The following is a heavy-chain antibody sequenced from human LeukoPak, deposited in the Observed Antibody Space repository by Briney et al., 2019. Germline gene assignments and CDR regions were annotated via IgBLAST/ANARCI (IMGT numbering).Heavy chain of an antibody. V-gene: IGHV1-2*02. Sequence: ASVRVSCKASGYIFTGYYMHWMRQAPGQGLEWMGWINPNSGDTNYAQKFQGRVTMTRDTSISTAYMELSRLRSDDTAVYYCARSEQFPYMDVWGKGTTVTVSS. CDR3: ARSEQFPYMDV. CDR2: INPNSGDT. J-gene: IGHJ6*03. CDR1: GYIFTGYY. D-gene: IGHD6-19*01.